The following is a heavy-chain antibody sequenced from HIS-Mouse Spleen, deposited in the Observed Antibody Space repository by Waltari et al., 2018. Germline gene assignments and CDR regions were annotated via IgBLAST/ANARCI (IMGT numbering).Heavy chain of an antibody. CDR1: GGSISSYY. D-gene: IGHD3-3*01. V-gene: IGHV4-4*07. CDR3: ARDFHDFWSGYYGGDKKHDAFDI. J-gene: IGHJ3*02. CDR2: FYTSGST. Sequence: QVQLQESGPGLVKPSETLSLTCTVSGGSISSYYWSWIRQPAGKGLEWIGRFYTSGSTNYNPSLKSRVTMSVDTSKNQFSLKLSSVTAADTAVYYCARDFHDFWSGYYGGDKKHDAFDIWGQGTMVTVSS.